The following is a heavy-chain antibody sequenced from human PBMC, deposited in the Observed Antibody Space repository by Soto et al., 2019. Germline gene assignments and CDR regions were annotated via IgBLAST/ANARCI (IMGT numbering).Heavy chain of an antibody. CDR2: FYYSGST. CDR1: GGSISSSSYY. Sequence: QLQLQESGPGLVRPSETLSLTCTVSGGSISSSSYYWGWIRQPPGKGLEWIGSFYYSGSTYYNPSLKSRVTISVDTSKNQFSLKLSSVTAADTAVYYCARRERYCSGGSCVLGGLDAFDIWGRGTMVTVSS. CDR3: ARRERYCSGGSCVLGGLDAFDI. V-gene: IGHV4-39*01. J-gene: IGHJ3*02. D-gene: IGHD2-15*01.